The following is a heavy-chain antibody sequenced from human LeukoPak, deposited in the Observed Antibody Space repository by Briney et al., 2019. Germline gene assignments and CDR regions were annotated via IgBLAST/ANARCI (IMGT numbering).Heavy chain of an antibody. D-gene: IGHD6-19*01. CDR2: ISSNGGST. CDR1: GFTFSSYA. CDR3: VKDWSSGSFDY. Sequence: GGSLRLSCSASGFTFSSYAMHWVRQAPGKGLEGVSAISSNGGSTYYADSVKGRFTISRDNSKNTLYLQMSSLRAEDTAVYYCVKDWSSGSFDYWGQGTLVTVSS. J-gene: IGHJ4*02. V-gene: IGHV3-64D*09.